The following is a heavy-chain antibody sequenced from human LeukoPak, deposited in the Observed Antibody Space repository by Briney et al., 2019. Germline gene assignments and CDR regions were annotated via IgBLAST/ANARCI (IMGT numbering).Heavy chain of an antibody. J-gene: IGHJ5*02. D-gene: IGHD2-2*01. CDR3: ARVLSIVVVPGATFWLDP. CDR1: GDSISSSSYY. V-gene: IGHV4-39*07. CDR2: VNHSGST. Sequence: SETLSLTCTVSGDSISSSSYYWSWIRQPPGKGLEWIGDVNHSGSTNYNPSLKSRVTISVDTTKNQFSLKLSSVTAADTAVYHCARVLSIVVVPGATFWLDPWGQGTLVTVSS.